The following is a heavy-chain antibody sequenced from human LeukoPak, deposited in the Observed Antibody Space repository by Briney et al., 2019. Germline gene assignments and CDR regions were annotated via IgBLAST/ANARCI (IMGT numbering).Heavy chain of an antibody. V-gene: IGHV1-69*05. CDR1: GGTFSSYA. CDR2: IIPTFGTA. J-gene: IGHJ5*02. D-gene: IGHD2-15*01. Sequence: SVKISCKASGGTFSSYAISWVRQAPGQELEWMGGIIPTFGTANYAHKFQGRVTITTDESKSTAYMELSSLRSEDTAVYYCARGGVVDWFDPWGQGTLVTVSS. CDR3: ARGGVVDWFDP.